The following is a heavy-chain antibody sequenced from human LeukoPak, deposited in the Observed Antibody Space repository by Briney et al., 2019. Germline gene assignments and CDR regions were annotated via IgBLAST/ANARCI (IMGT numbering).Heavy chain of an antibody. V-gene: IGHV4-38-2*02. CDR2: IYHSGST. D-gene: IGHD6-6*01. Sequence: SETLSLTCTVSGYSISSGYYWGWIRQPPGKGLEWIGSIYHSGSTYYNPSLKSRVTISVDTSKNQFSLKLSSVTAADTAVYYCARVRLAARPLGWFDPWGQGTVVTVSS. CDR3: ARVRLAARPLGWFDP. CDR1: GYSISSGYY. J-gene: IGHJ5*02.